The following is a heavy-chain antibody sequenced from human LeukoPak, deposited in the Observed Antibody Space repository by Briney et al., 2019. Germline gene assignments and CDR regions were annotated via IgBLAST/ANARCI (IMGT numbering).Heavy chain of an antibody. D-gene: IGHD6-13*01. CDR3: VRGVGVSRFNYLDS. CDR2: IWYDASNK. Sequence: PGGSLRLSCAASGFTFSRFGMHWVRQAPGKGLEWVAVIWYDASNKYYADSVKGRFTISRDNSKNTLYLQMNSLRDDDRPVYYCVRGVGVSRFNYLDSWGQGTLVSVSS. CDR1: GFTFSRFG. V-gene: IGHV3-33*01. J-gene: IGHJ4*02.